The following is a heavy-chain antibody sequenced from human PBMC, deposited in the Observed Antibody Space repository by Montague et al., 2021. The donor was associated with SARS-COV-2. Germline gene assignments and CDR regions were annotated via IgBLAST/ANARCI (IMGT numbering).Heavy chain of an antibody. Sequence: PALGKPTQTLTLTCTFSGISLSTSGVGVAWIRQPPGKALEWLALIYWDDDERYSPSMRSRLTITKDTSENQVVLRMTNMDPMDTATYYCAPLGFDSRSYYTPHNWFDPWGQGILVTVSS. J-gene: IGHJ5*02. CDR3: APLGFDSRSYYTPHNWFDP. CDR1: GISLSTSGVG. D-gene: IGHD3-10*01. CDR2: IYWDDDE. V-gene: IGHV2-5*02.